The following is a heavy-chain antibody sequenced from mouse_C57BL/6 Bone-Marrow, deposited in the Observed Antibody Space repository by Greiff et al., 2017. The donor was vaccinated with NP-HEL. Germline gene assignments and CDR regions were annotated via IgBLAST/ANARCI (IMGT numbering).Heavy chain of an antibody. CDR1: GYTFTSYW. CDR2: INPSNGGT. V-gene: IGHV1-53*01. D-gene: IGHD3-2*02. J-gene: IGHJ2*01. CDR3: ARPGSSGYVCYFDY. Sequence: QVQLKQPGTELVKPGASGYTFTSYWMHWVKQRPGQGLEWIGNINPSNGGTNYNEKFKSKATLTVDKSSSTAYMQLSSLTSEDSAVYYCARPGSSGYVCYFDYWGQGTTLTVSS.